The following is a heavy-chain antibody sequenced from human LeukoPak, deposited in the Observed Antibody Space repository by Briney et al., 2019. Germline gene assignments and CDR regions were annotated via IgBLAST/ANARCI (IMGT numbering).Heavy chain of an antibody. CDR3: AKDLAGQQLYNFDY. Sequence: GGSLRLSCAASGFTFSSYGMHWVRQAPGKGLEWVAFIRYDGSNKYYADSVKGRFTMSRDNSKNTLYLQMNSLRAEDTAVYYCAKDLAGQQLYNFDYWGQGTLVTVSS. V-gene: IGHV3-30*02. CDR2: IRYDGSNK. D-gene: IGHD6-13*01. CDR1: GFTFSSYG. J-gene: IGHJ4*02.